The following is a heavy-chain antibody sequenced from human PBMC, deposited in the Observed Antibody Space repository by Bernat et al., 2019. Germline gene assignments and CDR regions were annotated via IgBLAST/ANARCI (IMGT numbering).Heavy chain of an antibody. Sequence: QLQLQESGPGLVKPSETLSLTCTVSGGSISSSSYYWGWIRQPPGKGLEWIGSIYYSGSTYYNPSLKSRVTISVDTYKNQFSLKLSSVTAADTAEYYCARPNSHDYGDSTKYYLEYWGQGTLVSVS. J-gene: IGHJ4*02. CDR1: GGSISSSSYY. D-gene: IGHD4-17*01. CDR2: IYYSGST. V-gene: IGHV4-39*01. CDR3: ARPNSHDYGDSTKYYLEY.